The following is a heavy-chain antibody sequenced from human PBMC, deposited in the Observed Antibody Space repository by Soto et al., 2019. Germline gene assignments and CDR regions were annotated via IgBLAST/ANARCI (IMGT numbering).Heavy chain of an antibody. CDR2: ISAYNGNT. CDR3: ARGGNYDFWSGYYHGNWFDP. CDR1: GYTFTSYG. J-gene: IGHJ5*02. V-gene: IGHV1-18*04. D-gene: IGHD3-3*01. Sequence: GASVKVSCKASGYTFTSYGISWVRQAPGQGLEWMGWISAYNGNTNYAQKLQGRVTMTTDTSTSTAYMELRSLRSDDTAVYYCARGGNYDFWSGYYHGNWFDPWGQGTLVTVSS.